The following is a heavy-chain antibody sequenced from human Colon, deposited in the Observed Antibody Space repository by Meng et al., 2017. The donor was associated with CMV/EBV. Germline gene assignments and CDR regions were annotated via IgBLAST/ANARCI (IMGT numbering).Heavy chain of an antibody. J-gene: IGHJ4*02. D-gene: IGHD3-10*01. CDR1: GYTFTGYF. Sequence: VQGVQPGPEVKKPGASVKGPCKPSGYTFTGYFLFWVRQAPGQGLEWMGSINPNSGDTNSAQKFHGRLTMTRDTSIHTAYMERGSIRSDDTAVYYCATISGGDFDSWGQGTLVTVSS. CDR3: ATISGGDFDS. CDR2: INPNSGDT. V-gene: IGHV1-2*02.